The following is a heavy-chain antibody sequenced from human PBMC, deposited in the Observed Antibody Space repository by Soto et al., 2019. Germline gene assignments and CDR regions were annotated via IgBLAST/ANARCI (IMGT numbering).Heavy chain of an antibody. Sequence: SVKVSCKASGNTFTNYYIHWVRQAPGQGLEWMGWIIPIFGTANYAQKFQGRVTITADESTSTAYMELSSLRSEDTAVYYCAREGMTTVVTESGYFDYWGQGTLVTVSS. D-gene: IGHD4-17*01. CDR1: GNTFTNYY. CDR3: AREGMTTVVTESGYFDY. CDR2: IIPIFGTA. J-gene: IGHJ4*02. V-gene: IGHV1-69*13.